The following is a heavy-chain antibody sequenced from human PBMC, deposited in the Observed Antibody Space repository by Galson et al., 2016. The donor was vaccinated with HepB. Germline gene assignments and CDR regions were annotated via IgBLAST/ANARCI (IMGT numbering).Heavy chain of an antibody. Sequence: SLRLSCAASGFTFNNYAMSWVRQAPGKGLEWVSSISDSGGRTYYADSVKGRFTISRDNSKNTLYLQMNSLRAEDTAVYYCAKDRDYCIGGVCVWHAIVPSDYWGQGTLVTVSS. CDR2: ISDSGGRT. CDR1: GFTFNNYA. D-gene: IGHD2-8*02. J-gene: IGHJ4*02. V-gene: IGHV3-23*01. CDR3: AKDRDYCIGGVCVWHAIVPSDY.